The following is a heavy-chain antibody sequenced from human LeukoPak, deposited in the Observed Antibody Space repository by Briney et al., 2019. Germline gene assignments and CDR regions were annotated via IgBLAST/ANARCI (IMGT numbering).Heavy chain of an antibody. CDR1: GFTFGVYA. D-gene: IGHD5-18*01. J-gene: IGHJ4*02. Sequence: GGFLRFSYTASGFTFGVYAMSWFRQAPGKGLEPVGFIRSKHSGVTTEIAASAKGRFTISRDDSKSIAYLQMNSLKTEDTAVYYYTRDQQLWSGREVFDYWGQGTLVTVSS. V-gene: IGHV3-49*03. CDR3: TRDQQLWSGREVFDY. CDR2: IRSKHSGVTT.